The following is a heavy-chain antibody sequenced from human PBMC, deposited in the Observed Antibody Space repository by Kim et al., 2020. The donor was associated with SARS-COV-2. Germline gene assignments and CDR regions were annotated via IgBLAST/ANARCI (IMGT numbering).Heavy chain of an antibody. CDR2: IKSKTDGGTT. Sequence: GGSLRLSCAASGFTFSNAWMSWVRQAPGKGLEWVCRIKSKTDGGTTDYAAPVKGRFTISRDDSKNTLYLQMNSLKTVDTAVYYCRVGDYYYDYYGMDVWGQGTPVTVSS. CDR3: RVGDYYYDYYGMDV. J-gene: IGHJ6*02. V-gene: IGHV3-15*01. CDR1: GFTFSNAW. D-gene: IGHD2-21*01.